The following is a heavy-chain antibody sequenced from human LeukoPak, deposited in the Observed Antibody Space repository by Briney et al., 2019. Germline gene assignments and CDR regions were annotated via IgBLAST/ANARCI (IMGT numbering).Heavy chain of an antibody. V-gene: IGHV4-59*01. CDR1: GGSISSYY. D-gene: IGHD6-13*01. Sequence: SETLSLTCTVSGGSISSYYWSWIRQPPGKGLEWIGYIYYSGSTNYNPSLKSRVTISVDTSKNQFSLKLSSVTAADTAVYYCARDRGYSSSWYSAGGNWFDPWGQGTLVTVSS. J-gene: IGHJ5*02. CDR2: IYYSGST. CDR3: ARDRGYSSSWYSAGGNWFDP.